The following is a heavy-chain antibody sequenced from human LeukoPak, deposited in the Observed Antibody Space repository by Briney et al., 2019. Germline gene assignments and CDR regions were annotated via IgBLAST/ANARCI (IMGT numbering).Heavy chain of an antibody. V-gene: IGHV3-15*01. D-gene: IGHD3-10*01. J-gene: IGHJ4*02. CDR2: IKSKTDGGTT. CDR1: GFTFSNAW. CDR3: TTDQVRPGDTSSVGY. Sequence: PGGSLRLSCAASGFTFSNAWMSWVRQAPGKGLEWVGRIKSKTDGGTTDYAAPVKGRFTISRDDSKNTLYLQMNSLKTEDTAVYYCTTDQVRPGDTSSVGYWGQGTLVTVSS.